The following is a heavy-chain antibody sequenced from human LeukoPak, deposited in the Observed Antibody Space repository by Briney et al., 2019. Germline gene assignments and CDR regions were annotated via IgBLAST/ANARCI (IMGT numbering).Heavy chain of an antibody. CDR3: ARAPDWWQHLDS. Sequence: SETLSLTCIVSGGSISGSSYYWGWIRQTPGMGLEWIGTISPSGNTYNSPSVKSRVTISVDTSNIQFSLSLSSVTAADTAVYFCARAPDWWQHLDSWGLGSLVTVSS. CDR1: GGSISGSSYY. J-gene: IGHJ4*02. CDR2: ISPSGNT. V-gene: IGHV4-39*07. D-gene: IGHD2-15*01.